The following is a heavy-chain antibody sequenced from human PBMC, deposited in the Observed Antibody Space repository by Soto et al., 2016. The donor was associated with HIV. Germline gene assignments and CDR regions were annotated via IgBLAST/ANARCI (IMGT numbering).Heavy chain of an antibody. J-gene: IGHJ4*02. CDR1: GGSISSSTYY. D-gene: IGHD3-16*02. CDR3: ARPAWDYGLGDYRYEGRDY. CDR2: VYYTGSN. V-gene: IGHV4-39*01. Sequence: HLQLQESGPGLVKPSETLSLTCTVSGGSISSSTYYWGWIRQPPGKGLEWIGSVYYTGSNYYSPSLKSRVTISVDTSKNQFSMKLRSVTAADTAVYYCARPAWDYGLGDYRYEGRDYWGQGTLVTVSS.